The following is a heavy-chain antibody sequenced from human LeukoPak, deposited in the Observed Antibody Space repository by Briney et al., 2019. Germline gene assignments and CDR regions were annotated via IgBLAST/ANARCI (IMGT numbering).Heavy chain of an antibody. J-gene: IGHJ2*01. D-gene: IGHD1-26*01. Sequence: GGSLRLSCAASGVTFSSYWMHWVRQAPGKGLVWVFRVNCDGGRTRCAASVQGRFNIFRANAQNTLYLQMFSLSAEVTAVYSCARSGSYYVWYFDLWGRGTRVTVSS. CDR1: GVTFSSYW. V-gene: IGHV3-74*01. CDR3: ARSGSYYVWYFDL. CDR2: VNCDGGRT.